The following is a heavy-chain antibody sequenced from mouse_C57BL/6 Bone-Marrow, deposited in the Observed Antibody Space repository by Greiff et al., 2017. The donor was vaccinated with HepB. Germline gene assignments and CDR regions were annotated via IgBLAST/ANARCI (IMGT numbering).Heavy chain of an antibody. D-gene: IGHD2-5*01. CDR1: GYSFTDYN. Sequence: EVKLQESGPELVKPGASVKISCKASGYSFTDYNMNWVKQSNGKSLEWIGVINPNYGTTSYNQKFKGKATLTVDQSSSTAYMQLNSLTSEDSAVYYCAREDYSNYVWYFDVWGTGTTVTVSS. J-gene: IGHJ1*03. CDR3: AREDYSNYVWYFDV. V-gene: IGHV1-39*01. CDR2: INPNYGTT.